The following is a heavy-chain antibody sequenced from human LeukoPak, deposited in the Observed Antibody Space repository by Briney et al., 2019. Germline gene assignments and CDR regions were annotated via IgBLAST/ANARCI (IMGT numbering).Heavy chain of an antibody. V-gene: IGHV3-23*01. Sequence: GGSLRLSCAASGFTFSSYWMHWVRQAPGKGLEWVSAISGSGGSTYYADSVKGRFTISRDNSKNTLYLQMNSLRAEDTAVYYCAKDSGDLRLGELLSPDDYWGQGTLVTVSS. CDR3: AKDSGDLRLGELLSPDDY. CDR1: GFTFSSYW. J-gene: IGHJ4*02. CDR2: ISGSGGST. D-gene: IGHD3-16*01.